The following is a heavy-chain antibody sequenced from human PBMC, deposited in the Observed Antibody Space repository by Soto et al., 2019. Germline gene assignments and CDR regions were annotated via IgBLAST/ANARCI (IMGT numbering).Heavy chain of an antibody. CDR2: IYYSGST. J-gene: IGHJ4*02. D-gene: IGHD3-16*01. CDR1: GGSISSYY. V-gene: IGHV4-59*08. CDR3: ARLQLRWSRWPYYFDY. Sequence: QVQLQESGPGLVKPSETLSLTCTVSGGSISSYYWSWIRQPPGKGLEWIGYIYYSGSTNYNPSLKSRVTISVDTSKNQFALKLSSVTAADTAVYYCARLQLRWSRWPYYFDYWGQGTLVTVSS.